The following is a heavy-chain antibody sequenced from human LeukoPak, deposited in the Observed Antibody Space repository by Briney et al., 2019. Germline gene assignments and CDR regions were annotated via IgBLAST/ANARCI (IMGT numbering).Heavy chain of an antibody. CDR3: VRGSSGTVVRGVSWAWFDP. V-gene: IGHV3-7*05. Sequence: GGSLRLSCAASGFTFSTYWMTWVRQAPGKGLEWVANIKPDGSGKYFVDSVRGRFTISRDNVKNSLYLQMNSLRAEDTAVYYCVRGSSGTVVRGVSWAWFDPWGQGTLVTVSS. CDR1: GFTFSTYW. CDR2: IKPDGSGK. J-gene: IGHJ5*02. D-gene: IGHD3-10*01.